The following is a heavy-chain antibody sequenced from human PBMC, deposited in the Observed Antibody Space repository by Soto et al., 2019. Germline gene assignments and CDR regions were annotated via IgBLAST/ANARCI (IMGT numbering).Heavy chain of an antibody. J-gene: IGHJ6*02. CDR1: GYTFTSYY. CDR2: INPSGGYT. Sequence: ASVKVSCKASGYTFTSYYMNWVRQAPGQGLEWLGIINPSGGYTTYAQRFLGRVTMTSDTSTSTVHMELGSLTSEDTAVYYCAREAYYYDSSGYQIIYYGMDVWGQGTTVTVSS. CDR3: AREAYYYDSSGYQIIYYGMDV. V-gene: IGHV1-46*01. D-gene: IGHD3-22*01.